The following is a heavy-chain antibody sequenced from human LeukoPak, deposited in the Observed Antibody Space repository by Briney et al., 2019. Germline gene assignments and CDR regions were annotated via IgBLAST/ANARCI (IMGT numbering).Heavy chain of an antibody. CDR2: ISSSGSTI. D-gene: IGHD5-12*01. Sequence: GGSLRLSCAASGFTFSVYYMSWIRQAPGKGLEWVSYISSSGSTIYYADSVKGRFTISRDNAKNSLYLQMNSLRAEDTAVYYCAREYSSEYYFDYWGQGTLVTVSS. V-gene: IGHV3-11*01. J-gene: IGHJ4*02. CDR3: AREYSSEYYFDY. CDR1: GFTFSVYY.